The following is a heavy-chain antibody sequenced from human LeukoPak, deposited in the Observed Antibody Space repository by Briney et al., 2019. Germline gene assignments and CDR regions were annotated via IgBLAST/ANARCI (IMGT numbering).Heavy chain of an antibody. V-gene: IGHV4-59*01. CDR3: ASRSSIWSGYQDTLYYFDS. D-gene: IGHD3-3*01. CDR2: IYYSGST. CDR1: GGSISSYY. J-gene: IGHJ4*02. Sequence: SETLSLTCTVSGGSISSYYWSWIRQPPGKGLEWIGYIYYSGSTNYNAFLKSRVTISVDTSKNQFSLKLSSVTAADTAVYYCASRSSIWSGYQDTLYYFDSWGQGTLVTVSS.